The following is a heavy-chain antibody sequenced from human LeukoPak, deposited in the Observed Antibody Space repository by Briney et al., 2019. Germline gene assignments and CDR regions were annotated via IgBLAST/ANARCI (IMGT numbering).Heavy chain of an antibody. CDR3: AKGDGYNYDNWFDP. CDR1: GLTFSGYA. Sequence: GGSLRLSCAAAGLTFSGYALSWVRQAPGKGLEWVSGVSDSGGSTYYADSVKGRFTISRDNSKNTLYLQMNSLRAEDTAVYYSAKGDGYNYDNWFDPWGQGTLVTVSS. CDR2: VSDSGGST. V-gene: IGHV3-23*01. J-gene: IGHJ5*02. D-gene: IGHD5-24*01.